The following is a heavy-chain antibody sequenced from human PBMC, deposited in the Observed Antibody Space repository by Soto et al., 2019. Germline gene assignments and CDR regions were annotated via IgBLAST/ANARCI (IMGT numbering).Heavy chain of an antibody. J-gene: IGHJ6*02. CDR3: ARDLDIVVVPAAPASENYYYGMDV. Sequence: EASVKVSCKASGYTFTSYGISWVRQAPGQGLEWMGWISAYNGNTNYAQKLQGRVTMTTDTSTSTAYMELRSLRSDDTAVYYCARDLDIVVVPAAPASENYYYGMDVWGQGTTVTVSS. V-gene: IGHV1-18*01. CDR2: ISAYNGNT. D-gene: IGHD2-2*01. CDR1: GYTFTSYG.